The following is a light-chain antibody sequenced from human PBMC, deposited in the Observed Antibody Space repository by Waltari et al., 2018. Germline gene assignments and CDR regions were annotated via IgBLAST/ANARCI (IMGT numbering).Light chain of an antibody. CDR3: QHYVNLPVT. V-gene: IGKV3-20*01. J-gene: IGKJ1*01. Sequence: CRASQSVSRALAWYQQKPGQAPRLLIYAASTRATGVPDRFSGSGSGIDFSLTISRLDPEDFAVYYCQHYVNLPVTFGQGTKVEI. CDR2: AAS. CDR1: QSVSRA.